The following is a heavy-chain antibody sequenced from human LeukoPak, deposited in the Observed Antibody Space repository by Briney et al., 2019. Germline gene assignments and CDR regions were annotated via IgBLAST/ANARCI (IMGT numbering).Heavy chain of an antibody. D-gene: IGHD2-2*01. CDR1: GGTFSSYT. V-gene: IGHV1-69*02. CDR2: IIPILGIA. J-gene: IGHJ4*02. Sequence: GASVKVSCKASGGTFSSYTISWVRQAPGQGLEWMGRIIPILGIANYAQKFQGRATITADKSTSTAYMELSSLRSEDTAVYYCASGRWDIVVVPAAMGDYWGQGTLVTVSS. CDR3: ASGRWDIVVVPAAMGDY.